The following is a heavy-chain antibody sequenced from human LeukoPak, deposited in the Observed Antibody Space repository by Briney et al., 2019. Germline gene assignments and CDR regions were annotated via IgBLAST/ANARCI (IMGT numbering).Heavy chain of an antibody. CDR2: IYYSGST. CDR1: GGSVSSGSYY. J-gene: IGHJ5*02. CDR3: ARDGQLSGYQNWFDP. V-gene: IGHV4-61*01. Sequence: SETLSLTCTVSGGSVSSGSYYWSWIRQPPGKGLEWIGYIYYSGSTNYNPSLKSRVTISVDTSKNQFSLKLSSVTAADTAVYYCARDGQLSGYQNWFDPWGQGTLVTVSS. D-gene: IGHD3-22*01.